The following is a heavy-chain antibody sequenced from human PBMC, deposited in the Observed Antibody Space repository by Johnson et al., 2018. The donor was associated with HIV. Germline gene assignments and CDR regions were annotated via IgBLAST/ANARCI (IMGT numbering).Heavy chain of an antibody. CDR2: IYSGGST. CDR3: VRDIARRGGAAFDI. V-gene: IGHV3-66*01. Sequence: VQLVESGGGLVQPGGSLRLSCVVSGFTVSSNYMSWVRQAPGKGLEWVSVIYSGGSTSYADSVKGRFTISRDNSNNTLHLQMNSLRPDDTAVYYWVRDIARRGGAAFDIWGQGTMVTVSS. J-gene: IGHJ3*02. D-gene: IGHD6-13*01. CDR1: GFTVSSNY.